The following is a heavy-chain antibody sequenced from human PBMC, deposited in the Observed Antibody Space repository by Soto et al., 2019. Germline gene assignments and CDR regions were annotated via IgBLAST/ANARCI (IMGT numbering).Heavy chain of an antibody. Sequence: EVQLLESGGGLVQPGGSLRLSCAASGFTFNSFAMSWFRQAPVKGLEWVSAVSSSGVSTSYADSVRGRFTISRDNSKSTLDLHVNSLRAEDTAVDYCARGCLSIVYIDYWCQGSLVTVSS. D-gene: IGHD1-26*01. V-gene: IGHV3-23*01. CDR1: GFTFNSFA. CDR3: ARGCLSIVYIDY. CDR2: VSSSGVST. J-gene: IGHJ4*02.